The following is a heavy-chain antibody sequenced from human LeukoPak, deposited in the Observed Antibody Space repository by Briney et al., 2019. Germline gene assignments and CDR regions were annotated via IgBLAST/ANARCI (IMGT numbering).Heavy chain of an antibody. D-gene: IGHD6-13*01. CDR1: GGSISSYY. CDR3: ARLYYVAAAGTPYFDY. J-gene: IGHJ4*02. V-gene: IGHV4-59*01. Sequence: SETLSLTCAVSGGSISSYYWSWIRQPPGKGLEWIGYIYYSGSTNYNPSLKSRVTISVDTSKNQFSLKLSSVTAADTAVYYCARLYYVAAAGTPYFDYWGQGTLVTVSS. CDR2: IYYSGST.